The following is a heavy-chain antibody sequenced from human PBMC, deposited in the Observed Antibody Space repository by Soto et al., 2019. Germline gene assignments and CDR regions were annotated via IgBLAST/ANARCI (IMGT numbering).Heavy chain of an antibody. CDR1: GGSISSYY. Sequence: PSETLSLTCTVSGGSISSYYWSWIRQPPGKGLEWIGYIYYSGSTNYNPSLKSRVTISVDTSKNQFSLKLSSVTAADTAVYYCARAGIMTTVTFDYWGQGTLVTVSS. V-gene: IGHV4-59*01. CDR3: ARAGIMTTVTFDY. J-gene: IGHJ4*02. CDR2: IYYSGST. D-gene: IGHD4-17*01.